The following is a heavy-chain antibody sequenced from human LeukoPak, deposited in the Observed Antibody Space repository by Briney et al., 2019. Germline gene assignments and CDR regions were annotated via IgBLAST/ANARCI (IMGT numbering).Heavy chain of an antibody. CDR1: GYTFTSYA. Sequence: ASVKVSCKASGYTFTSYAMHWVRQAPGQRLEWMGWINAGNGNTKYSQEFQGRVTITRDTSASTAYMELSSLRSEDMAVYYCARDGTDSYGYYYYYYMDVWGKGTTVTVSS. CDR3: ARDGTDSYGYYYYYYMDV. J-gene: IGHJ6*03. D-gene: IGHD5-18*01. CDR2: INAGNGNT. V-gene: IGHV1-3*03.